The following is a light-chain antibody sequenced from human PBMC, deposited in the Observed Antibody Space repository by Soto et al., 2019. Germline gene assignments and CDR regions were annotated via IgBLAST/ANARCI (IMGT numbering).Light chain of an antibody. J-gene: IGLJ1*01. V-gene: IGLV2-14*03. CDR3: SSYTSSTAYI. CDR2: HVS. CDR1: SSDVGGYNY. Sequence: QSALTQPASVSGSPGQSITISCTGTSSDVGGYNYVSWYQQHPGDAPKLMIYHVSNRPSGVSNRVSGSKSGNTASLTISGLQAEDEADYYCSSYTSSTAYIFGTGTKVTVL.